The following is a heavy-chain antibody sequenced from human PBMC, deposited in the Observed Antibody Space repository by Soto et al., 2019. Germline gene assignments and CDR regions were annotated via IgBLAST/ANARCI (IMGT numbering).Heavy chain of an antibody. CDR3: ARVPFFSTVANDYYYGMDV. J-gene: IGHJ6*02. CDR2: ISYDGSNK. CDR1: GFSFSSYA. Sequence: GGSLRLSCAASGFSFSSYAVHWVRQAPGKGLEWVAVISYDGSNKYYADSVKGRFTISRDNSKNTLYLQMNSLRAEDTAVYYCARVPFFSTVANDYYYGMDVWGQGTTVTVSS. V-gene: IGHV3-30-3*01. D-gene: IGHD4-17*01.